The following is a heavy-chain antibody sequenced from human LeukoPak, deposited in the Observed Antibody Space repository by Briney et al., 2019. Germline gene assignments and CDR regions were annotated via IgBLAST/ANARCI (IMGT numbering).Heavy chain of an antibody. D-gene: IGHD3-10*01. CDR1: GYTFTSYA. Sequence: GASVKVSCKASGYTFTSYAMNWVRQAPGQGLEWMGWINTNTGNPTYAQGFTGRFVFSLDTSVSTAYLQISSLKAEDTAVYYCARSGGDFYGSGSYSQRPWGQDAFDIWGQGTMVTVSS. J-gene: IGHJ3*02. V-gene: IGHV7-4-1*02. CDR3: ARSGGDFYGSGSYSQRPWGQDAFDI. CDR2: INTNTGNP.